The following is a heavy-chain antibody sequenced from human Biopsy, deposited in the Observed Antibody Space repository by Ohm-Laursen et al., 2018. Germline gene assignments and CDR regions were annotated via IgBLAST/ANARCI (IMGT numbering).Heavy chain of an antibody. V-gene: IGHV4-59*08. J-gene: IGHJ3*01. Sequence: SDTLSLTCTVSDDSIRNFYWTWIRQPPGQGLEWIGHASYSGYTNYNPSLKSRVTISVDTSKNHFSLNLRSVPAADTAVYSCARLGNFWNAEDGLDLWGLGTMVTVSS. CDR2: ASYSGYT. CDR1: DDSIRNFY. CDR3: ARLGNFWNAEDGLDL. D-gene: IGHD3-3*01.